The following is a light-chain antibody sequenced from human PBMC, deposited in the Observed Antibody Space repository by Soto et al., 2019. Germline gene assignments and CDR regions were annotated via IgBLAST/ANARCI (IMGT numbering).Light chain of an antibody. CDR2: DVS. Sequence: QSVLTQPASVSGSPGQSITISCTGTSSDVGGYNYVSWYQQHTCKAPKLMIYDVSNRPSGVSNRFSGSKFGNTASLTISGLQAEDEADYYCRSYTSSSTSYVFGTGTKLTVL. J-gene: IGLJ1*01. CDR1: SSDVGGYNY. CDR3: RSYTSSSTSYV. V-gene: IGLV2-14*01.